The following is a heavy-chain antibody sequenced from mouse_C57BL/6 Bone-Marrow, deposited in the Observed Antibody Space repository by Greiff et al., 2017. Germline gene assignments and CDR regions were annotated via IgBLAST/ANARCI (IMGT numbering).Heavy chain of an antibody. CDR1: GYTFTSYW. CDR3: ARGETAQATYWFAY. CDR2: IDPSDSET. V-gene: IGHV1-52*01. Sequence: QVQLQQPGAELVRPGSSVKLSCKASGYTFTSYWMHWVKQRPIQGLEWIGNIDPSDSETHYNQTFKDKATLTVDKSSSTAYMQLSSLTSEDSAVYYGARGETAQATYWFAYWGQGTLVTVSA. J-gene: IGHJ3*01. D-gene: IGHD3-2*02.